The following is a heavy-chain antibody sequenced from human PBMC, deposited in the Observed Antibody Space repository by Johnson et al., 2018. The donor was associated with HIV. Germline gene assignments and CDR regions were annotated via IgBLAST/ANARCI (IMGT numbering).Heavy chain of an antibody. D-gene: IGHD4-17*01. CDR1: GFTFSGYY. J-gene: IGHJ3*01. V-gene: IGHV3-11*04. Sequence: QVHLVESGGGLVKPGGSLRLSCATSGFTFSGYYMSWIRQAPGKGLECVSYISSSGSIIHYADSVKGRFTISRDNAKNSLYLQMNSLRADDTAVYYCARDSTPWGGDYVDYALDVGGQGTIVTVSS. CDR2: ISSSGSII. CDR3: ARDSTPWGGDYVDYALDV.